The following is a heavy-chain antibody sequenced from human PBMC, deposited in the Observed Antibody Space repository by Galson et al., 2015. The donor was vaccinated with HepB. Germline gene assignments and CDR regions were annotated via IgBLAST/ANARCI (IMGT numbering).Heavy chain of an antibody. Sequence: SVKVSCKASGYTFTGYYMHWVRQAPGQGLEWMGWINPNSGGTNYAQKFQGWVAMTRDTSISTAYMELSRLRSDDTAVYYCARGLVAANDAFDIWGQGTMVTVSS. V-gene: IGHV1-2*04. CDR3: ARGLVAANDAFDI. CDR1: GYTFTGYY. J-gene: IGHJ3*02. CDR2: INPNSGGT. D-gene: IGHD2-15*01.